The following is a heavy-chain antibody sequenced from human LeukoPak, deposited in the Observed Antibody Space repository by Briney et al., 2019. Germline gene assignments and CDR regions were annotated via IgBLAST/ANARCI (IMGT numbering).Heavy chain of an antibody. CDR3: RRVRKAVAVAAGFDY. V-gene: IGHV3-7*01. D-gene: IGHD6-19*01. J-gene: IGHJ4*02. Sequence: PGGSLRLSCAASGFTFSSYWMSWVRQAPGKGLEWVANIKQDGSEKYYVDSVKGRFTISRDNAKNSLYLQMNSLRAEDTAVYYCRRVRKAVAVAAGFDYWGQGTLVTVSS. CDR1: GFTFSSYW. CDR2: IKQDGSEK.